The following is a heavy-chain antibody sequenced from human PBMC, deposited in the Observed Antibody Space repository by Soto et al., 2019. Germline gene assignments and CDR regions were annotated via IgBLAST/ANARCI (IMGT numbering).Heavy chain of an antibody. CDR3: ARSLDYYGSGSYYFDY. CDR1: GGSISSYY. CDR2: IYYSGST. Sequence: SETLSLTCTVSGGSISSYYWSWIRQPPGKGLEWIGYIYYSGSTNYNPSLKGRVTISVDTSKNQFSLKLSSVTAADTAVYYCARSLDYYGSGSYYFDYWGQGTLVTVSS. V-gene: IGHV4-59*01. J-gene: IGHJ4*02. D-gene: IGHD3-10*01.